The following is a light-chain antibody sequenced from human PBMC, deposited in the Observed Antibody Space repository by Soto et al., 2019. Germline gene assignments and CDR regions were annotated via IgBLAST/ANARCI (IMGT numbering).Light chain of an antibody. J-gene: IGKJ5*01. CDR2: AAS. Sequence: DIQMTQSPSSLSASIGDRITITCQASQSISSHLYWFQQKPGQAPKLLIYAASSLQSGVPSRFSGSGSGTDFTLSISSLQPEDFATYYCQQSYSNSITFGQGTRLEIK. CDR3: QQSYSNSIT. V-gene: IGKV1-39*01. CDR1: QSISSH.